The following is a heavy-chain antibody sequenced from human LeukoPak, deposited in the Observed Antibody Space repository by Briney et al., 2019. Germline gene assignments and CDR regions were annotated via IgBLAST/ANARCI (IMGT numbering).Heavy chain of an antibody. CDR3: ARGRPKYYFDY. CDR2: INHSGST. V-gene: IGHV4-34*01. J-gene: IGHJ4*02. CDR1: GGSFSGYY. Sequence: PSETLSLTYAVYGGSFSGYYWSWIRQPPGKGLEWIGEINHSGSTNYNPSLKSRVTISVDTSKNQFSLKLSSVTAADTAVYYCARGRPKYYFDYWGQGTLVTVSS.